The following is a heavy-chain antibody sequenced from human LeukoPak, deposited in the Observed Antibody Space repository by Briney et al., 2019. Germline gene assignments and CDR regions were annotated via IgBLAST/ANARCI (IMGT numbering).Heavy chain of an antibody. D-gene: IGHD2-21*02. J-gene: IGHJ4*02. Sequence: PGGSLRLSCAASGFTFSSYGMHWVRQAPGEGLEWVAVISYDGSNKYYADSVKGRFTISRDNSKNTLYLQMNSLRAEDTAVYYCAKVLLPNCGGDCHRNSPIDYWGQGTLVTVSS. V-gene: IGHV3-30*18. CDR3: AKVLLPNCGGDCHRNSPIDY. CDR2: ISYDGSNK. CDR1: GFTFSSYG.